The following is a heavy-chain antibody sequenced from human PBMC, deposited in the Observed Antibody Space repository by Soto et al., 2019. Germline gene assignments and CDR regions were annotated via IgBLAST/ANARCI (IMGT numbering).Heavy chain of an antibody. J-gene: IGHJ5*02. CDR1: GDSMSSYY. CDR3: ARDQGYTGYETDWFDP. D-gene: IGHD5-12*01. CDR2: IYTTGTT. V-gene: IGHV4-4*07. Sequence: SETLSLTCTVSGDSMSSYYWSWIRQPAGRGLEWIGHIYTTGTTYFNPSLKSRVTMSLDTSKNQFSLRLRSVTAADTAVYYCARDQGYTGYETDWFDPWGQGTLVTVSS.